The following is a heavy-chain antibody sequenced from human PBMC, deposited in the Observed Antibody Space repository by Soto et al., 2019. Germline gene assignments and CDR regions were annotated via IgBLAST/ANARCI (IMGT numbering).Heavy chain of an antibody. V-gene: IGHV4-59*08. CDR1: GGSISSYY. J-gene: IGHJ4*02. CDR3: ANYDDIWGALDD. CDR2: IYYSGSA. D-gene: IGHD3-16*01. Sequence: SETLSLTCTVSGGSISSYYWSWIRQPPGKGLEWIGYIYYSGSANYNPSLKSRVTISVDTSRNQFSLKLSSVTAADTAVYYCANYDDIWGALDDWGQGTVVTVAS.